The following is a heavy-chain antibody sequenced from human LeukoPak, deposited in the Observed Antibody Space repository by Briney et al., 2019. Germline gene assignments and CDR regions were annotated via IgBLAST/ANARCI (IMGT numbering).Heavy chain of an antibody. CDR3: ARANLPLAVAGQFDY. Sequence: ASVKVSCKASGGTFSSYAISWVRQAPGQGLEWMGGIIPIFGTANYAQKFQGRVTITTDESTSTAYMELSSLRSEDTAVYYCARANLPLAVAGQFDYWGQGTLVTVSS. D-gene: IGHD6-19*01. CDR1: GGTFSSYA. CDR2: IIPIFGTA. V-gene: IGHV1-69*05. J-gene: IGHJ4*02.